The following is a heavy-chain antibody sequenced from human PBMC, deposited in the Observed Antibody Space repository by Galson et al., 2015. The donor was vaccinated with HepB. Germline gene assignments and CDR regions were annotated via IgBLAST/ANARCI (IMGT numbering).Heavy chain of an antibody. V-gene: IGHV1-2*06. D-gene: IGHD2-8*02. CDR1: GYTFTGYY. Sequence: SVKVSCKASGYTFTGYYMHWVRQAPGQGLEWMGRINPNSGGTNYAQKFQGRVTMTRDTSISTAYMELSRLRSDDTAVYYCASLGYCTGGVCPEGWFDPWGQGTLVTVSS. CDR3: ASLGYCTGGVCPEGWFDP. J-gene: IGHJ5*02. CDR2: INPNSGGT.